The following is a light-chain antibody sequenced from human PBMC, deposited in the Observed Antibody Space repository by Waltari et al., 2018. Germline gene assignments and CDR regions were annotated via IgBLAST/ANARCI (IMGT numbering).Light chain of an antibody. CDR1: SLRSYY. CDR3: HSRDASGVGGT. V-gene: IGLV3-19*01. CDR2: DKN. J-gene: IGLJ2*01. Sequence: TQDPAVSVAMGQTVRITCPGDSLRSYYASWYQQRPGQAPILIMYDKNNRPSGVPDRFSGSSSDNTASLTITGAQAEDEGHYYCHSRDASGVGGTFGGGTKLTVL.